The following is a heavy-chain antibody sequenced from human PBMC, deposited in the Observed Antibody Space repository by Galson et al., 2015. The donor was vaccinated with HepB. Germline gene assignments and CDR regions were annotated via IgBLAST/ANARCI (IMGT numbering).Heavy chain of an antibody. Sequence: LRLSCAASGFTFKNYWMSWVRQAPGKGLEWVADIKEDGSDKYYVDSVKGRFTISRDNAKNSLYLQMNSLRAEDTAVYYCVRDEAVAVVGSFDIWGQGTMVTVSS. CDR3: VRDEAVAVVGSFDI. CDR1: GFTFKNYW. V-gene: IGHV3-7*01. D-gene: IGHD6-19*01. CDR2: IKEDGSDK. J-gene: IGHJ3*02.